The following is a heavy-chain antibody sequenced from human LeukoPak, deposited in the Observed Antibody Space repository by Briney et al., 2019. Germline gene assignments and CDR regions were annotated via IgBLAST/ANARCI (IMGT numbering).Heavy chain of an antibody. CDR3: AKARTSYYNGMDV. J-gene: IGHJ6*02. V-gene: IGHV3-23*01. Sequence: GGSLRLSCAASEFTFSRYAMSWVRQAPGKGLEWVSGISGSGSSTYYADSVKGRSTISRDNFKNTLYLQMNSLRAEDTAVYYCAKARTSYYNGMDVWGQGTTVTVSS. CDR1: EFTFSRYA. CDR2: ISGSGSST.